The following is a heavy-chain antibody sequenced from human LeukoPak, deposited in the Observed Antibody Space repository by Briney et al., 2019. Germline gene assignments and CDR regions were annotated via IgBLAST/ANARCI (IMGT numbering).Heavy chain of an antibody. CDR2: INPNSGGA. J-gene: IGHJ3*02. CDR1: GYTFTANY. CDR3: ASYFESSGYYAFDI. Sequence: GASVKVSCKASGYTFTANYMHWVRQASGQGLEWMGWINPNSGGANYAQNFQGRVTMTRDTSISTAYMELSRLTSDDTAVYYCASYFESSGYYAFDIWGQGTLVTVSS. D-gene: IGHD3-22*01. V-gene: IGHV1-2*02.